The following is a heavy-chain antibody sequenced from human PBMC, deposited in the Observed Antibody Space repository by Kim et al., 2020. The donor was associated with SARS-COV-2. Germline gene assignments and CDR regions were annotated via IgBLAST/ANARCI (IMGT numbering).Heavy chain of an antibody. CDR2: INHSGST. J-gene: IGHJ4*02. CDR1: GGSFSGYY. CDR3: ARILSSYGSGSYRPYPYYFDY. D-gene: IGHD3-10*01. V-gene: IGHV4-34*01. Sequence: SETLSLTCAVYGGSFSGYYWSWIRQPPGKGLEWIGEINHSGSTNYNPSLKSRVTISVDTSKNQFSLKLSSVTAADTAVYYCARILSSYGSGSYRPYPYYFDYWGQGTLVTVSS.